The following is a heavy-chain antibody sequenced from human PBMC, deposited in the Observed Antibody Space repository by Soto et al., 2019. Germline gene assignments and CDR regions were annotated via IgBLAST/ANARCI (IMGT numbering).Heavy chain of an antibody. CDR2: TSGNGGST. CDR1: GLTLSSYA. V-gene: IGHV3-23*01. Sequence: GGSMRLSCAASGLTLSSYAMSWVRQAPGKGLEWVSATSGNGGSTYYADSVKGRFTISRDNSKNTLYLQMNSLRAEDTAIYYCAKDRGQWLAYDAFDIWGQGTMVTVSS. J-gene: IGHJ3*02. D-gene: IGHD6-19*01. CDR3: AKDRGQWLAYDAFDI.